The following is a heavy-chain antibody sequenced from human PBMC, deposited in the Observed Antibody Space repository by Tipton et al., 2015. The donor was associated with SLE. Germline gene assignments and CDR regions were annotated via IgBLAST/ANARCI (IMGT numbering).Heavy chain of an antibody. Sequence: TLSLTCTVSGDSASSSNYYWGWIRQPPGKGLEWIGTIFYGESTYYNPSLKSRVTISIDTSKNHFSLKLTSVTAADTAVYYCARDSRIGWLGPRGQGTLVTVS. V-gene: IGHV4-39*07. CDR1: GDSASSSNYY. J-gene: IGHJ5*02. CDR2: IFYGEST. CDR3: ARDSRIGWLGP. D-gene: IGHD2-15*01.